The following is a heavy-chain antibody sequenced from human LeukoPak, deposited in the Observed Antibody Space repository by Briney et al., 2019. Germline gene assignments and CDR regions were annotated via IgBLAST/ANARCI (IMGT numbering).Heavy chain of an antibody. CDR3: ARDGTAPGLYFDS. CDR2: IKQDGGEK. Sequence: GGSLRLSCAVSGFTFSSYWMNWVRQAPGKGLEWVASIKQDGGEKYYVDSVKDRFTISRVNAKNSLYLQMSSLRAEDTAVYYCARDGTAPGLYFDSWGQGTLVTVSS. V-gene: IGHV3-7*01. J-gene: IGHJ4*01. CDR1: GFTFSSYW. D-gene: IGHD6-13*01.